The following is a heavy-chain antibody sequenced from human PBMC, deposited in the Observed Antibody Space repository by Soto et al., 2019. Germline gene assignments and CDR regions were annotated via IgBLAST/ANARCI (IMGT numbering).Heavy chain of an antibody. CDR3: ARVSMGDTAMVPDY. V-gene: IGHV4-31*03. D-gene: IGHD5-18*01. J-gene: IGHJ4*02. CDR2: IYYSGST. Sequence: SETLSLTCTVSGGSISSGGYYWSWIRQHPGKGLEWIGYIYYSGSTYYNPSLKSRVTISVDTSKNQFSLKLSSVTAADTAVYYCARVSMGDTAMVPDYWGQGTLVTVS. CDR1: GGSISSGGYY.